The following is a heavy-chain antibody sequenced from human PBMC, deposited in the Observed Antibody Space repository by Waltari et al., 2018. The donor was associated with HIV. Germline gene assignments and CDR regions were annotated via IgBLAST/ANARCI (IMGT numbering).Heavy chain of an antibody. Sequence: EVRLVESGGGLVQPGGSLRVSCAASGFTFNNYAMSWVRQTPGKGLEWVSAISGGGATTYHADSVEGRCTLSRDNSMNTLLLQMYNLTAEDTAVYYCAKHLRGVAVTNDWYFDLWGRGTLVTVSS. D-gene: IGHD3-10*01. J-gene: IGHJ2*01. V-gene: IGHV3-23*04. CDR3: AKHLRGVAVTNDWYFDL. CDR1: GFTFNNYA. CDR2: ISGGGATT.